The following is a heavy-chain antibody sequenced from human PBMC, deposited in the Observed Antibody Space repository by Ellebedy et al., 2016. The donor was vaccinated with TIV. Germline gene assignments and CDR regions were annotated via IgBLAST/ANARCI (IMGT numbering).Heavy chain of an antibody. V-gene: IGHV3-21*01. J-gene: IGHJ4*02. D-gene: IGHD1-1*01. Sequence: GESLKISCAASGFTFSDYSMNWVRQAPGKGLEWVSSISSSGNYRYHGDSVKGRFTISRDNAKNSLYLQMNSLRAADTAVYYCAREKTGHKWNDGFDSWGQGTLVTVSS. CDR1: GFTFSDYS. CDR3: AREKTGHKWNDGFDS. CDR2: ISSSGNYR.